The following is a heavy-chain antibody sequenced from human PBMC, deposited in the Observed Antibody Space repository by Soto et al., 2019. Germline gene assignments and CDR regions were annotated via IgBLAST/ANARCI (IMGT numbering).Heavy chain of an antibody. D-gene: IGHD3-16*01. J-gene: IGHJ5*02. CDR3: ARGTSEFGGRWFDP. Sequence: QVQLQQWGAGLLKPSETLSLTCAVYGGSFSGYYWSWIRQPPGKGLEWIGEINHSGSTNYNPSLKSRVTISVDTSKNQSSLKLSSVTAADTAVYYCARGTSEFGGRWFDPWGQGTLVTVSS. CDR1: GGSFSGYY. CDR2: INHSGST. V-gene: IGHV4-34*01.